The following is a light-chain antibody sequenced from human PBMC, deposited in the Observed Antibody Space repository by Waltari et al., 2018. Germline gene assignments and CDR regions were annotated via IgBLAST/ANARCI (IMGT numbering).Light chain of an antibody. V-gene: IGLV2-11*01. CDR2: VVS. Sequence: QSALTQPRSVSGSPGQSVTISCTGTSSDVGGSNYASWHQPPPGKAPTAVIYVVSRRPSGVPDRFTGSRSGNTATLTISGLQAEDEADYHCCSYAGTYTWLFGGGTKLTVL. J-gene: IGLJ3*02. CDR3: CSYAGTYTWL. CDR1: SSDVGGSNY.